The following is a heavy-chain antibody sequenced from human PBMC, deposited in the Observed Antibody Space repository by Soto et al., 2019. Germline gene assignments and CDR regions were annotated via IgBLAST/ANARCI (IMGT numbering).Heavy chain of an antibody. Sequence: SETLSLTCAVYGGSFSGYYWSWIRQPPGKGLEWIGEINHSGSTNYNPSLKSRVTISVDTSKNQFSLKLSSVTAADTAVYYCARVYLVRSTSCYRDWGQGTLVTVSS. J-gene: IGHJ4*02. CDR1: GGSFSGYY. V-gene: IGHV4-34*01. D-gene: IGHD2-2*01. CDR3: ARVYLVRSTSCYRD. CDR2: INHSGST.